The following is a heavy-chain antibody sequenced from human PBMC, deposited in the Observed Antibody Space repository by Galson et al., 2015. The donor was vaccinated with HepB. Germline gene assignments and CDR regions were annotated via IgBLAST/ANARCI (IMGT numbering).Heavy chain of an antibody. CDR3: VKGGQWVSLSDY. J-gene: IGHJ4*02. V-gene: IGHV3-64D*06. CDR1: GFTFNSFT. Sequence: SLRLSCAASGFTFNSFTMHWVRQAPGKGLEYVSSISSNGDNTYYADSVKGRFTISRDNSQKTLCLQMSSLRPEDTAVYFCVKGGQWVSLSDYWGQGTLVIVSS. CDR2: ISSNGDNT. D-gene: IGHD6-19*01.